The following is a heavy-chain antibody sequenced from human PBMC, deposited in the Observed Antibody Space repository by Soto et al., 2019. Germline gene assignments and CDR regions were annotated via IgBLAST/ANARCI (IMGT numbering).Heavy chain of an antibody. CDR2: ISAYNGST. D-gene: IGHD2-2*01. CDR3: VSRYCSSTSCYGRYYYYGMDV. Sequence: GASVKVSCKASGYTFTSYGISWVRQAPGQGLEWMGWISAYNGSTNYAQKLQGRVTMTTDTSTSTAYMELRSLRSDDTAVYYCVSRYCSSTSCYGRYYYYGMDVWGQGTTVTVSS. V-gene: IGHV1-18*01. CDR1: GYTFTSYG. J-gene: IGHJ6*02.